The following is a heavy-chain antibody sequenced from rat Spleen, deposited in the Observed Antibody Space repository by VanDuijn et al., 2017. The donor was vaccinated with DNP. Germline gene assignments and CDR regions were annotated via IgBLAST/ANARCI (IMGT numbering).Heavy chain of an antibody. CDR3: ARSRYYDGYYHGFDY. CDR2: IGYSGST. J-gene: IGHJ2*01. Sequence: EVQLQESGPGLVKPSQSLSLTCSVTGYSITSDYWAWIRKFPGNKMEWMGYIGYSGSTSYNPSLKSRISITRDTSKNQFFLQLNSVNTEDTATHYCARSRYYDGYYHGFDYWGQVVMVTVSS. D-gene: IGHD1-12*03. CDR1: GYSITSDY. V-gene: IGHV3-1*01.